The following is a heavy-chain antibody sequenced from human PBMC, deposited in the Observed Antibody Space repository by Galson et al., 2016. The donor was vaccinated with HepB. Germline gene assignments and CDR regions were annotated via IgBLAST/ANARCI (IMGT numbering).Heavy chain of an antibody. V-gene: IGHV4-31*03. CDR2: IYYSGST. CDR3: ARDSRSHGMAAADP. Sequence: TLSPTCTVSGGSISSGAYYWSWIRQHPGKGLEWIGYIYYSGSTYYNPSLKSRVTISINTSKNQFSLKLSSVTAADTAVYYCARDSRSHGMAAADPWGQGTLVTVSS. J-gene: IGHJ5*02. CDR1: GGSISSGAYY. D-gene: IGHD6-13*01.